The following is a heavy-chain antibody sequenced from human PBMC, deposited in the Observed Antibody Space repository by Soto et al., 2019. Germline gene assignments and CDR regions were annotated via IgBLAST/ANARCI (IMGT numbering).Heavy chain of an antibody. CDR3: VRATSFSDSSGYTRCIDY. V-gene: IGHV3-72*01. CDR1: GFTVSDHY. CDR2: SRDKAQGYSI. J-gene: IGHJ4*02. D-gene: IGHD3-22*01. Sequence: EVQLVESGGGLVQPGGSLRLSCAGSGFTVSDHYIDWVRQAPGKGLEWVGRSRDKAQGYSITYAASVKGRFTTSRDASKNSVYLQMNSLKPEDTAVYSCVRATSFSDSSGYTRCIDYWGPGALVTVSS.